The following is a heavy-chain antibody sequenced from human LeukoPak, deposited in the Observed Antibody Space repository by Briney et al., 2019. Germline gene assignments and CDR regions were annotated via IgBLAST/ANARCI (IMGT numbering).Heavy chain of an antibody. CDR2: IGTSGSTT. J-gene: IGHJ4*02. V-gene: IGHV3-48*01. D-gene: IGHD6-19*01. CDR1: GFTFSTYY. Sequence: GGSLRLSCAASGFTFSTYYMNWVRQAPGKGLEWVSCIGTSGSTTYYADSVKGRFTISRDNAKNSLYLQMNSLRAEDTAVYYCAKDRTEQWLVFDYWGQGTLVTVSS. CDR3: AKDRTEQWLVFDY.